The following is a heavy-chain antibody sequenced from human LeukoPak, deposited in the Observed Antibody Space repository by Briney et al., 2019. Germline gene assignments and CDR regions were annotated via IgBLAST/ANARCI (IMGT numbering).Heavy chain of an antibody. J-gene: IGHJ4*02. D-gene: IGHD3-10*01. V-gene: IGHV3-48*01. CDR1: GFTFSSYA. Sequence: GGSLRLSCAASGFTFSSYAMHWVRQAPGKGLEWVSYISSSGSTIYYADSVKGRFTISRDNSENTLYLQMSSLRAEDTAVYYCAKDYYGSGSYYTAPFDYWGQGTLVTVSS. CDR2: ISSSGSTI. CDR3: AKDYYGSGSYYTAPFDY.